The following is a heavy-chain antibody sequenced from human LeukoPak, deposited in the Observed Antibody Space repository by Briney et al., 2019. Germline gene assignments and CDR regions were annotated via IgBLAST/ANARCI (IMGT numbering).Heavy chain of an antibody. J-gene: IGHJ3*02. CDR3: ARDRIRGRDSSGWWGEAFDI. V-gene: IGHV3-74*01. D-gene: IGHD6-19*01. CDR2: INSDGGTT. CDR1: GFTFSSFW. Sequence: GGSLRLSCAASGFTFSSFWMHWVRQAPGKGLVWVSRINSDGGTTHYADSVKGRFTISRDNAKNSLYLQMNSLRAEDTAVYYCARDRIRGRDSSGWWGEAFDIWGQGTMVTVSS.